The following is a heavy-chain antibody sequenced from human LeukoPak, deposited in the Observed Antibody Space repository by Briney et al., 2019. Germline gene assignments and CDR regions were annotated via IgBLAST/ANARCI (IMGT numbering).Heavy chain of an antibody. J-gene: IGHJ6*03. CDR1: GFTFSNYW. Sequence: GGSLRLSCAASGFTFSNYWMHWVRQAAGKGLMWVSRINTDGRSTSYVDSVKGRFTISRDNAKNSLYLQMNSLRAEDTAVYYCARESRGYDILTGKYHRGYYSYYMDVWGKGTTVTVSS. V-gene: IGHV3-74*01. CDR2: INTDGRST. D-gene: IGHD3-9*01. CDR3: ARESRGYDILTGKYHRGYYSYYMDV.